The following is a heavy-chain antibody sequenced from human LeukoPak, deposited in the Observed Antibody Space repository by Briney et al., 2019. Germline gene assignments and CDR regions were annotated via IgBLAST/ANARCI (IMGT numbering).Heavy chain of an antibody. D-gene: IGHD1-26*01. Sequence: GGSLRLSCAASGFTFSSYAMHWVRQAPGKGLEWVAVISYDGNNKYYADSVKGRFTISRDNSKNTLYLQMNSLRAEDTAVYYCARVAGGATTVDYWGQGTLVTVSS. CDR1: GFTFSSYA. J-gene: IGHJ4*02. CDR3: ARVAGGATTVDY. CDR2: ISYDGNNK. V-gene: IGHV3-30*04.